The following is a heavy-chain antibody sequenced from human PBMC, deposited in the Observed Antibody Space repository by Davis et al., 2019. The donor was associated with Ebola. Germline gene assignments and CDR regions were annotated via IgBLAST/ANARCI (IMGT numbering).Heavy chain of an antibody. Sequence: GGSLRLSCVASGFSFSSYWVTWVRQAPGKGLEWVANIHQDGSVQYYVDSVKGRFTISRDNAKNSVYLQMNSLRAEDTAIYYCAKVSYFAWAVDYWAQGTLVTVSS. CDR1: GFSFSSYW. J-gene: IGHJ4*02. CDR2: IHQDGSVQ. CDR3: AKVSYFAWAVDY. D-gene: IGHD3-9*01. V-gene: IGHV3-7*01.